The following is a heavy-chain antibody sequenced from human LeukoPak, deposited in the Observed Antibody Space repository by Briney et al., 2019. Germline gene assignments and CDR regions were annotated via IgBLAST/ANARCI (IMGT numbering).Heavy chain of an antibody. Sequence: SAKVSCKASGYTFTGYYMHWVRQAPGQGLEWMGRINPNSGGTNYAQKFQGRVTMTRDTSISTAYMELSRLRSDDTAVYYCARDLGQRAYSSSWYRSPDTEYFQHWGQGTLVTVSS. J-gene: IGHJ1*01. D-gene: IGHD6-13*01. CDR2: INPNSGGT. CDR1: GYTFTGYY. CDR3: ARDLGQRAYSSSWYRSPDTEYFQH. V-gene: IGHV1-2*06.